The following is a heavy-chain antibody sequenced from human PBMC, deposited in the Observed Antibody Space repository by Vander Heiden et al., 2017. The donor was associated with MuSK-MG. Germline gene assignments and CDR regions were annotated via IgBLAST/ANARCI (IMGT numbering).Heavy chain of an antibody. Sequence: EVQLVVHGGGLVKPGGSLRLSCSASGLTFSSYSMNWVRQAPGKGLEWVSSISSSSSYIYYADSVKGRFTISRDNAKNSLYLQMNSLRAEDTAVYYCGGSGGSAAFDIWGQGTMVTVSS. V-gene: IGHV3-21*01. J-gene: IGHJ3*02. CDR3: GGSGGSAAFDI. CDR1: GLTFSSYS. CDR2: ISSSSSYI. D-gene: IGHD3-10*01.